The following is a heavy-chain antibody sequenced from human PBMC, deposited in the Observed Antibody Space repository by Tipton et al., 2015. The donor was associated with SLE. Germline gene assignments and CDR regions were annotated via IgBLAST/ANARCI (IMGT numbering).Heavy chain of an antibody. CDR2: VHYSGST. CDR1: GGSMTNYY. V-gene: IGHV4-59*08. CDR3: ARGLGYCSGGCCPRWFDP. D-gene: IGHD2-15*01. Sequence: TLSLTCIVSGGSMTNYYWSWIRQPPGKGLEWIGYVHYSGSTNYNPSLQSRVTVSVDTSKNHFSLTLSSVTAADTAVYYCARGLGYCSGGCCPRWFDPWGQGTLVTVSS. J-gene: IGHJ5*02.